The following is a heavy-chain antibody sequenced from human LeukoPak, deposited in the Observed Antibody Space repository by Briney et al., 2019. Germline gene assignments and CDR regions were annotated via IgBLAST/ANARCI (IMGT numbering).Heavy chain of an antibody. CDR1: GGSFSGYY. CDR3: ARDVWGSTAFYFDY. V-gene: IGHV4-4*07. CDR2: IYATGTT. J-gene: IGHJ4*02. D-gene: IGHD7-27*01. Sequence: SETLSLTCAVYGGSFSGYYWSWIRQPAGKGLEWIGRIYATGTTNYNPSLKSRVTMSVDTSKNQFSLKLSSVTAADTAVYYCARDVWGSTAFYFDYWGQGTLVTVSS.